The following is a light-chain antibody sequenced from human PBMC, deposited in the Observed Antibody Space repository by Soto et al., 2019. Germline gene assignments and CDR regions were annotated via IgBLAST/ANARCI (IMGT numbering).Light chain of an antibody. V-gene: IGLV2-14*01. CDR2: DVS. CDR3: SSYTIRSTWV. CDR1: SSDVGSYKY. Sequence: QSALTQPASVSGSPGQSITISCTGTSSDVGSYKYVSWFQQYPGKAPKLMIYDVSNRPSGVSNRFSGPKSGNTASLTISGLQAEDEADYYCSSYTIRSTWVCGGGTKLTVL. J-gene: IGLJ3*02.